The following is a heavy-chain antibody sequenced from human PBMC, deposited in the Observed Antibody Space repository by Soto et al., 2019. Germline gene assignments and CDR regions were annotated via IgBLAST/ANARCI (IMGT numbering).Heavy chain of an antibody. CDR1: GFTFSSYG. V-gene: IGHV3-33*01. D-gene: IGHD6-13*01. CDR3: ARVPIPAAGTATYWYFDL. J-gene: IGHJ2*01. Sequence: QVQLVESGGGVVQPGRSLRLSCAASGFTFSSYGMHWVRQAPGKGLEWVAVIWYDGSNKYYVDSVKGRFIISRDNSKNTLYLQMNSVRAEDTAVYYCARVPIPAAGTATYWYFDLWGRGNLVTVAS. CDR2: IWYDGSNK.